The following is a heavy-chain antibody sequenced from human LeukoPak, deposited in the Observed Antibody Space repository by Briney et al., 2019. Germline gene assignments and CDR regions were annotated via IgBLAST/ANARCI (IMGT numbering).Heavy chain of an antibody. D-gene: IGHD2-2*01. V-gene: IGHV3-30*03. Sequence: GGSLRLSCAASGFTFSSYGMHWVRQAPGKGLEWVAVISYDGSNKYYADSVKGRFTISRDNAKNSLYLQMNSLRAEDTAVYYCARVSRIVVVPAAMPHFDYWGQGTLVTVSS. CDR1: GFTFSSYG. CDR2: ISYDGSNK. CDR3: ARVSRIVVVPAAMPHFDY. J-gene: IGHJ4*02.